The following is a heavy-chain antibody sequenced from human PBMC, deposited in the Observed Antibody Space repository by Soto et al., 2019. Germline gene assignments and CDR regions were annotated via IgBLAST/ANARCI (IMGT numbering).Heavy chain of an antibody. V-gene: IGHV3-30*03. CDR3: XXXXXXXXXXXPLSDYFDY. CDR1: GFTFSSYG. CDR2: ISYDGSNK. Sequence: QVQLVESGGGVVQPGRSLRLSCAASGFTFSSYGMHWVRQAPGKGLEWVAVISYDGSNKYYADSVKGRFTISRDNSKNTLYLQXXXXXXXXXXXXXXXXXXXXXXXXXPLSDYFDYWGQGTLVTVSS. J-gene: IGHJ4*02.